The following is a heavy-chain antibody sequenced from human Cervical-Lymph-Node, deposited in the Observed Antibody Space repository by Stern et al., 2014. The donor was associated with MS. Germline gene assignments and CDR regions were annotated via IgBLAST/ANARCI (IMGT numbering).Heavy chain of an antibody. CDR2: INPNIGIT. Sequence: VQMVEYGDEVKKPGASVKVSCRSSGYSFTDYYFHWVRQAPGQGLEWMGCINPNIGITHYAQQFQGRVTITRGSSMNTAYMEMSRLRSDDTAVYYCQAFPAYWGQGTLITVSS. CDR3: QAFPAY. J-gene: IGHJ4*02. CDR1: GYSFTDYY. V-gene: IGHV1-2*02.